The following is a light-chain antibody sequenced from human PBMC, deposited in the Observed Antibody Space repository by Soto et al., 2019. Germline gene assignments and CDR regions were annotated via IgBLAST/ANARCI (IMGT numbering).Light chain of an antibody. Sequence: TVMTQSPDTLSASPGERATLSCMASRSVRNKLAWYQQKSGQAPRLLIYDTSNRATGIPARFSGSGSGTDFTLTISSLEPEDFAVYYCQQRSNWPLTFGQGTRLEIK. CDR2: DTS. CDR1: RSVRNK. V-gene: IGKV3-11*01. CDR3: QQRSNWPLT. J-gene: IGKJ5*01.